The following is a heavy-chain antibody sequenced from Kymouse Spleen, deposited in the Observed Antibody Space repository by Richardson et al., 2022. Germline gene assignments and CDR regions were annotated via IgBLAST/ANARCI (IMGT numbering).Heavy chain of an antibody. V-gene: IGHV3-33*01. CDR3: AREGYSNYGWFDP. CDR1: GFTFSSYG. CDR2: IWYDGSNK. D-gene: IGHD4-11,IGHD4-11*01. Sequence: QVQLVESGGGVVQPGRSLRLSCAASGFTFSSYGMHWVRQAPGKGLEWVAVIWYDGSNKYYADSVKGRFTISRDNSKNTLYLQMNSLRAEDTAVYYCAREGYSNYGWFDPWGQGTLVTVSS. J-gene: IGHJ5*02.